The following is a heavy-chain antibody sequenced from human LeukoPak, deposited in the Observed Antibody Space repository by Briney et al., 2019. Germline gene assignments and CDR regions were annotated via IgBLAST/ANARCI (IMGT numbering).Heavy chain of an antibody. J-gene: IGHJ5*02. Sequence: ASVKVSCKASGYTFTSYGISWVRQAPGQGLEWMGWISAYNGNTNYAQKFQGRVTMTMSTSITTAYMELSSLTSEDTAVYYCAREKLRTDSNFDSWGQGTLVTVSS. CDR2: ISAYNGNT. CDR3: AREKLRTDSNFDS. V-gene: IGHV1-18*01. CDR1: GYTFTSYG. D-gene: IGHD1-1*01.